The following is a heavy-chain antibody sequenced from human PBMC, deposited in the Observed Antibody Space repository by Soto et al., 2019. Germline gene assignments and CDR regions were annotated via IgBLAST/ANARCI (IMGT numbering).Heavy chain of an antibody. D-gene: IGHD2-15*01. V-gene: IGHV1-69-2*01. J-gene: IGHJ4*02. CDR3: ATGIVVVVAALSSDY. CDR1: GYTFTDYY. CDR2: VDPEDGET. Sequence: ASVKVSCKVSGYTFTDYYMHWVQQAPGKGLEWMGLVDPEDGETIYAEKFQGRVTITADTSTDTAYMELSSLRSEDTAVYYCATGIVVVVAALSSDYWGQGTLVTVSS.